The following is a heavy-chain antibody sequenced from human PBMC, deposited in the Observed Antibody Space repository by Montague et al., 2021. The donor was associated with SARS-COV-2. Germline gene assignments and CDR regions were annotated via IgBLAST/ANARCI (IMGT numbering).Heavy chain of an antibody. Sequence: PALVKPTQTLTLTCTFSGFSLSTSGMCVGWIRQPPGKALEWLARIDWDDHKYYSTSLKTRLTISKDTSKNQVVLTMTNMDPVDTATYYCARTYYGGRPFDYWGQGTLVTVSS. D-gene: IGHD4-23*01. V-gene: IGHV2-70*11. J-gene: IGHJ4*02. CDR2: IDWDDHK. CDR3: ARTYYGGRPFDY. CDR1: GFSLSTSGMC.